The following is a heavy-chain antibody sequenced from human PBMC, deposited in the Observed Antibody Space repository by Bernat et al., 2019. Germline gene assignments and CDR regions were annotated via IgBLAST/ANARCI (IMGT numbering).Heavy chain of an antibody. CDR2: IMSSSSYI. CDR1: GFTFSSYG. CDR3: ARDYDILTGYFAYYYYYGMDV. J-gene: IGHJ6*02. V-gene: IGHV3-21*01. Sequence: VQLVESGGGVVQPGRSLRLSCAASGFTFSSYGMNWVRQAPGKGLEWVSSIMSSSSYIYYADSVKGRFTISRDNAKNSLYLQMNSLRAEDTAVYYCARDYDILTGYFAYYYYYGMDVWGQGTTVTVSS. D-gene: IGHD3-9*01.